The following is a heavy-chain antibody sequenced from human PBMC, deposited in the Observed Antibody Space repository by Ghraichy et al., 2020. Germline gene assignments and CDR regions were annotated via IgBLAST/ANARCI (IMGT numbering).Heavy chain of an antibody. J-gene: IGHJ4*02. V-gene: IGHV3-30*02. Sequence: GGSLRLSCAASGFTFSSYGMHWVRQAPGKGLEWVAFIRYDGSNKYYADSVKGRFTISRDNSKNTLYLQMNSLRAEDTAVYYCAKVWDVVVPAATNFDYWGQGTLVTVSS. CDR3: AKVWDVVVPAATNFDY. CDR1: GFTFSSYG. D-gene: IGHD2-2*01. CDR2: IRYDGSNK.